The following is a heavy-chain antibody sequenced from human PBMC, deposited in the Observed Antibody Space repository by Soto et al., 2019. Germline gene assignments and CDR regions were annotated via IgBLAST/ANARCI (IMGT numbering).Heavy chain of an antibody. CDR1: GFTFSSYA. V-gene: IGHV3-23*01. J-gene: IGHJ3*01. CDR3: AKSRGSGSYFNPSDAFDF. Sequence: EVQLLDSGGGLVQPGGSLRLSCAASGFTFSSYAMSWVRQAPGKGLEWVSSISGSGGGTYYAASVKGRFTISRDNSKNTLSLQMNSLRAEDTAVYYCAKSRGSGSYFNPSDAFDFWGQGTMVTVSS. CDR2: ISGSGGGT. D-gene: IGHD3-10*01.